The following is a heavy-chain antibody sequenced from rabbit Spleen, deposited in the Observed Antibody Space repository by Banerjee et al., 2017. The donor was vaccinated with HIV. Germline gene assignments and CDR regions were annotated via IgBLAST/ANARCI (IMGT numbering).Heavy chain of an antibody. CDR2: IDDGSGGSD. Sequence: QSLEESGGDLVKPGASLTLTCTASGFSFSTYYYMCWVRQAPGKGLEWIACIDDGSGGSDYYASWAKGRFTISRTSSTTVTLQMTSLTAADTATYFCARSILVVVLFIGWNFDLWGPGTLVTVS. J-gene: IGHJ4*01. V-gene: IGHV1S40*01. CDR3: ARSILVVVLFIGWNFDL. D-gene: IGHD1-1*01. CDR1: GFSFSTYYY.